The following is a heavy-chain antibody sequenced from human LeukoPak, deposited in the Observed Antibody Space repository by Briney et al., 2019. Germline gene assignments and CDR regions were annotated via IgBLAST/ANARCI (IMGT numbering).Heavy chain of an antibody. CDR1: GDSVSSNSAA. CDR2: TYYRSKWYN. J-gene: IGHJ6*03. CDR3: ARVEGSSSSDWYYYYYMDV. D-gene: IGHD6-6*01. V-gene: IGHV6-1*01. Sequence: KHSQTLSLTCAISGDSVSSNSAAWNWIRQSPSRGLEWLGRTYYRSKWYNDYVVSVKSRITINPDTSKNQFSLQLNSVTPEDTAVYYCARVEGSSSSDWYYYYYMDVWGKGTTVTVSS.